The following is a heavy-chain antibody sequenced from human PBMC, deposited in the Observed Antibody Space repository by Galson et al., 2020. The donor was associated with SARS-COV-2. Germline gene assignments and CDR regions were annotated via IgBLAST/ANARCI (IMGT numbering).Heavy chain of an antibody. V-gene: IGHV3-33*01. CDR2: IWYDGSNK. CDR3: ARISRYFYYFDY. CDR1: GFTFSSYG. Sequence: GESLKISCAASGFTFSSYGMHWVRQAPGKGLEWVAVIWYDGSNKYYADSVKGRFTIARDNSKNPLYLQMNSLRAEDTAVYYCARISRYFYYFDYWGQGTLVTVSS. D-gene: IGHD3-9*01. J-gene: IGHJ4*02.